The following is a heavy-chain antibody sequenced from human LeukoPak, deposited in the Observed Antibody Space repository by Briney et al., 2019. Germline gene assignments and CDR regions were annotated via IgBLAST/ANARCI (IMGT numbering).Heavy chain of an antibody. CDR3: ARHRGDVVVDAFDI. V-gene: IGHV4-39*01. CDR2: IYYSGST. J-gene: IGHJ3*02. CDR1: GGSISSSSYY. Sequence: SETLSLTCTDSGGSISSSSYYWGWIRQPPGKGLEWIGSIYYSGSTYYNPSLKSRVTISVDTSKNQFSLKLSSVTAADTAVYYCARHRGDVVVDAFDIWGQGTMVTVSS. D-gene: IGHD2-21*01.